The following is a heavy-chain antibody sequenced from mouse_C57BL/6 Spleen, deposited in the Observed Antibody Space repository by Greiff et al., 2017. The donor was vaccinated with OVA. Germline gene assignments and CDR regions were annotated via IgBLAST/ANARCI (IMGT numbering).Heavy chain of an antibody. V-gene: IGHV5-17*01. J-gene: IGHJ2*01. CDR2: ISSGSSTI. D-gene: IGHD2-1*01. CDR3: ASDYGNSIDY. Sequence: EVKLVESGGGLVKPGGSLKLSCAASGFTFSDYGMHWVRQAPEQGLEWVAYISSGSSTIYYEDKVKGRFTISRDNAKNTLFLQMTSLKSDDTAMYYCASDYGNSIDYWGQGTTLTVSS. CDR1: GFTFSDYG.